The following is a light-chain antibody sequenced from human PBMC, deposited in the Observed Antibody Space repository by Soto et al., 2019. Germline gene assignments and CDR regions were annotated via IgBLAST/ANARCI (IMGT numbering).Light chain of an antibody. V-gene: IGKV3-11*01. Sequence: EIVLTQSAVTRSLSRGERATLSCGASQSISGYVAWYQQKPGQAPRLLIYDFANRATGIPARFSCSGSGTDFTLTISTLEPEDFPIYYCQQRHYWQVTFGEGTRLE. CDR1: QSISGY. CDR2: DFA. CDR3: QQRHYWQVT. J-gene: IGKJ5*01.